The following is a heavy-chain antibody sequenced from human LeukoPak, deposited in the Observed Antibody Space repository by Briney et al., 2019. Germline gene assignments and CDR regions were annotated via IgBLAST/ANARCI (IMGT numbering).Heavy chain of an antibody. J-gene: IGHJ4*02. V-gene: IGHV4-4*07. D-gene: IGHD3-16*01. CDR2: IYASGYT. CDR1: GNSISSYY. Sequence: SETLSLTCTVSGNSISSYYWSWIRQPAGRGLEWIGRIYASGYTNYNPSLKSRVTMSVATSKNQFSLKLSSVTAADTAVYYCAGDLGGPVLAWGQGTLVTVSS. CDR3: AGDLGGPVLA.